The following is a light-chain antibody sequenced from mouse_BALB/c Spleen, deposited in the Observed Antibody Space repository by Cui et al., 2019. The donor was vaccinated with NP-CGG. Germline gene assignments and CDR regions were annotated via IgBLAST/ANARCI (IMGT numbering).Light chain of an antibody. CDR1: TGAVTNSNY. CDR2: GTN. CDR3: ALWYSNHWV. Sequence: QAVVTQESALTTSPGGTVTLTCRSSTGAVTNSNYANWVQEKPDHLFTGLIGGTNNRAPGVPARFSGSLIGEKAALTITGAQTEDEAIYFCALWYSNHWVFGGGTKLTVL. J-gene: IGLJ1*01. V-gene: IGLV1*01.